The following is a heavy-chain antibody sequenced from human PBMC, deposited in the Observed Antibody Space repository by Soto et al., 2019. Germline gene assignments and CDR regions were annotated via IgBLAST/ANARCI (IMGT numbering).Heavy chain of an antibody. CDR1: GGSFSGYY. CDR3: ARAVGAFPPYYYYYGMDV. V-gene: IGHV4-34*01. CDR2: INHSGST. D-gene: IGHD3-10*01. J-gene: IGHJ6*02. Sequence: PSETLSLTCAVYGGSFSGYYWSWIRQPPGKGLEWIGEINHSGSTNYNPSLKSRDTISVDTSKNQFSLKLSSVTAADTAVYYCARAVGAFPPYYYYYGMDVWGQGTTVTVSS.